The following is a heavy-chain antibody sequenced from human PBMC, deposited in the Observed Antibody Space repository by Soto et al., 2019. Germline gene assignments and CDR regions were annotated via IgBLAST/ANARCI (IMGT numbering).Heavy chain of an antibody. CDR2: IYYSGTT. Sequence: NPSETLSLTCTVSGGSISSGDYYWSWIRQSPGKGLEWIGYIYYSGTTYYNPSLKSRVTISVDTSKNQFSLKLSSVTAADTAVYYCARALIQLWPHYYYGMDVWGQGTTVTVSS. D-gene: IGHD5-18*01. CDR3: ARALIQLWPHYYYGMDV. V-gene: IGHV4-30-4*01. J-gene: IGHJ6*02. CDR1: GGSISSGDYY.